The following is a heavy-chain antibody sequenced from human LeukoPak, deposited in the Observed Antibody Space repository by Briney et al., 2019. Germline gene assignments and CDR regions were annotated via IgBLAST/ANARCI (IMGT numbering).Heavy chain of an antibody. CDR3: AEDGAGATSYYYMDV. Sequence: GGSLRLSCAASGFTFDDYAMHWVRQAPGKGLEWVSLISWDGGSTYYADSVKGRFTISRDNSKNSLYLQMNSLRAEDTALYYCAEDGAGATSYYYMDVWGKGTTVTVSS. CDR2: ISWDGGST. D-gene: IGHD1-26*01. V-gene: IGHV3-43D*03. J-gene: IGHJ6*03. CDR1: GFTFDDYA.